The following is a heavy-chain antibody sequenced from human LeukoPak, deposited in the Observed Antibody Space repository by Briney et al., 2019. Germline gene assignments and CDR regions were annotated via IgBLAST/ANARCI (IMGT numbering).Heavy chain of an antibody. J-gene: IGHJ4*02. Sequence: GGSLRLSCAASGFTFSNAWMSWVRQAPGKGLEWVGRIKSKTDGGTTDYAAPVKGRFTISRDDSKNTLYLQMNSLKTEDTAVYYCTTVAGALGGYFDYWGQGTLVTVSS. V-gene: IGHV3-15*01. D-gene: IGHD7-27*01. CDR3: TTVAGALGGYFDY. CDR2: IKSKTDGGTT. CDR1: GFTFSNAW.